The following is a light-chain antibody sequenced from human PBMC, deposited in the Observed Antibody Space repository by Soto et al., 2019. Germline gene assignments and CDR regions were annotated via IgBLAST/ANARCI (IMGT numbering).Light chain of an antibody. V-gene: IGKV3-20*01. CDR1: QSISSSY. CDR3: QQVKTYPRT. CDR2: GAS. Sequence: EIVLTQSPGTLSLSPGKRATLSCRASQSISSSYLAWYQQRPGQAPRLLIYGASSRATGIPDRFSGSGSGTEFTLTIDSLQPEDFATYYCQQVKTYPRTFGGGTKVEIK. J-gene: IGKJ4*01.